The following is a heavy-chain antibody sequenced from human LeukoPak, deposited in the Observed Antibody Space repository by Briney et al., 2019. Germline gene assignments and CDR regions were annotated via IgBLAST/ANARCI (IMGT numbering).Heavy chain of an antibody. CDR3: AKGDYYDSSGYYYVASHYFDY. D-gene: IGHD3-22*01. CDR2: INQDGSEK. CDR1: GFTFSSYW. Sequence: GGSLRLSCAGSGFTFSSYWMSWVRQAPGKGLEWVAKINQDGSEKDYVDSVEGRFRISRDNSKNTLYLQMNSLRAEDTAVYYCAKGDYYDSSGYYYVASHYFDYWGQGTLVTVSS. J-gene: IGHJ4*02. V-gene: IGHV3-7*03.